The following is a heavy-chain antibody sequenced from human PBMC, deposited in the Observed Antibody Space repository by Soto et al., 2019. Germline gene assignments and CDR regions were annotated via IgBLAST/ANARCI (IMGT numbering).Heavy chain of an antibody. CDR2: VTWNSGNI. V-gene: IGHV3-9*01. J-gene: IGHJ6*02. D-gene: IGHD4-17*01. Sequence: EVQLVESGGGLVQPGRSLRLSCAASGFIFDDFGMHWVRQAPGKGLEWVSGVTWNSGNIDYADSVKGRFTITRDNAKNSLYLQMNSLRGEDTALYYCAKDRYGILEGGMDVWGQGTTVTVSS. CDR1: GFIFDDFG. CDR3: AKDRYGILEGGMDV.